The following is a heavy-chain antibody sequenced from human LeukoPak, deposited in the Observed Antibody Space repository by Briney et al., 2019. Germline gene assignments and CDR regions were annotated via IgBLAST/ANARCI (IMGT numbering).Heavy chain of an antibody. D-gene: IGHD1/OR15-1a*01. J-gene: IGHJ4*02. CDR3: AKNWNRYYFDH. CDR1: GFTFSSYA. CDR2: ISGSGDST. V-gene: IGHV3-23*01. Sequence: QPGGSLRLSCAASGFTFSSYAMSWVRQTPGKGLEWVSAISGSGDSTYYADSVKGRFTISRDNSKNTLFLQMNSLRADDTAVYYCAKNWNRYYFDHWGQGTLVTVSS.